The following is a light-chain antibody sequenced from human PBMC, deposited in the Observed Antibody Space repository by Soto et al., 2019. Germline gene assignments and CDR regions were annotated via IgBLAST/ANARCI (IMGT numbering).Light chain of an antibody. CDR2: EVN. J-gene: IGLJ1*01. V-gene: IGLV2-23*02. Sequence: QSALTQPAPVSGSPGQSITISCTGTSSDVGSHNLVSWYQQHPGKAPKLIIYEVNKRPSGVSNRFSGSKSGNTASLTIFGLQTEDEADYYCCSFAGSGTYVFGTGTKLTVL. CDR1: SSDVGSHNL. CDR3: CSFAGSGTYV.